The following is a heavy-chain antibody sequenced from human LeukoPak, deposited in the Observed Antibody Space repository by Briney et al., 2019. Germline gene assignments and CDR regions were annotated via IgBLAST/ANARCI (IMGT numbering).Heavy chain of an antibody. CDR1: GGTFSSYA. CDR3: ARGPGEFLLGY. V-gene: IGHV1-2*02. D-gene: IGHD3-10*01. Sequence: ASVKVSCKASGGTFSSYAISWVRQAPGQGLEWMGWFNPNSGGTNYAQKFQGRVTMTRDTSISTAYMELSRLRSDDTAVYYCARGPGEFLLGYWGQGTLVTVSS. J-gene: IGHJ4*02. CDR2: FNPNSGGT.